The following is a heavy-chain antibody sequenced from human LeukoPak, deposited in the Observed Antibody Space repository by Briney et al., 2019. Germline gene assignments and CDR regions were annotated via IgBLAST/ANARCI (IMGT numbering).Heavy chain of an antibody. CDR1: VGSLSRVGYY. CDR3: AAYGLGSSRRFDP. CDR2: IYYCGRT. V-gene: IGHV4-31*03. J-gene: IGHJ5*02. Sequence: SERLSLTCTVSVGSLSRVGYYWTWIRRHPGKTLEWIGYIYYCGRTYYSQSLKSRVTISLDTSKNQFSMNLSSVTAADTAVYYCAAYGLGSSRRFDPWGQGTLVTVSS. D-gene: IGHD3-10*01.